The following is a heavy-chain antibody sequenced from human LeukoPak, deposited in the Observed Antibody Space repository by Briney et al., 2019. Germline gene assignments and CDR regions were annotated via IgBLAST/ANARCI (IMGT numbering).Heavy chain of an antibody. CDR2: INSDGSST. V-gene: IGHV3-74*01. J-gene: IGHJ4*02. CDR3: AREALAYCGGDCYSRVVSYFDY. Sequence: GGSLRLSCAASGFTFSSYWTHWVRQAPGKGLVWVSRINSDGSSTSYADSVKGRFTISRDNAKNTLYLQMNSLRAEDTAVYYCAREALAYCGGDCYSRVVSYFDYWGQGTLVTVSS. CDR1: GFTFSSYW. D-gene: IGHD2-21*01.